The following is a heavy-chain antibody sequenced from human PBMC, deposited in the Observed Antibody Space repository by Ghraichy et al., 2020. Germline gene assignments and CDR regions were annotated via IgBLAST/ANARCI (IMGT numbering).Heavy chain of an antibody. D-gene: IGHD4-17*01. CDR3: ARDPYGDYKYGGTDY. CDR2: IKSDGSDS. Sequence: GGSLSLSCAASGFTFSRHWMSWVRQAPGKGLEWVASIKSDGSDSFYLDSVKGRFTISRDNAENSVSLEMTSLRAEDTAVYYCARDPYGDYKYGGTDYWGRGTLVSVSS. J-gene: IGHJ4*02. CDR1: GFTFSRHW. V-gene: IGHV3-7*01.